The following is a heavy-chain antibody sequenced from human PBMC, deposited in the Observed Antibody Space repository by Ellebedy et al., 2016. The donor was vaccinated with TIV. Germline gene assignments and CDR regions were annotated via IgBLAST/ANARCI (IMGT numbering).Heavy chain of an antibody. CDR2: ISYHGSDK. D-gene: IGHD2-2*01. J-gene: IGHJ4*02. Sequence: GGSLRLSCAASRFTFSRYAMNWVRQAPGKGLEWVASISYHGSDKYSADSVKGRFTISRDNSRNTLYLQMNSLRAEDTAVYYCARGSGWSSSTSCFDYWGPGTLVTVPS. CDR3: ARGSGWSSSTSCFDY. V-gene: IGHV3-30-3*01. CDR1: RFTFSRYA.